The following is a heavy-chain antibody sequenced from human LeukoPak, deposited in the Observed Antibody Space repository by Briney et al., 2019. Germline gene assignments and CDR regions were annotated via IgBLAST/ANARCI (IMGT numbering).Heavy chain of an antibody. V-gene: IGHV1-24*01. CDR2: FALEDGEK. CDR3: ATAFAGNLVDD. Sequence: ASVKVSCKVSGYTLSDLSMHWVRHAPGKGLEWMGSFALEDGEKVYAQKFQGRVTMTEDTSTDTAYMELSSLTSEDTAVYYCATAFAGNLVDDWGQGTLVTVSS. D-gene: IGHD1-14*01. J-gene: IGHJ4*02. CDR1: GYTLSDLS.